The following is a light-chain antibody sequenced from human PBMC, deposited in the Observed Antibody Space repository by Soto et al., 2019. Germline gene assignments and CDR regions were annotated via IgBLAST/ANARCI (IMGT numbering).Light chain of an antibody. CDR3: SSYASSSTLSG. CDR1: SSDVGGYNY. V-gene: IGLV2-14*01. CDR2: EVS. Sequence: QSALTQPASVSGSPGQSITISCTGTSSDVGGYNYVSWYQQHPGKAPKLMIYEVSNRPSGVSNRFSGSKSGNTASLTISGLQAEEEVDYYCSSYASSSTLSGFGSGTKVTV. J-gene: IGLJ1*01.